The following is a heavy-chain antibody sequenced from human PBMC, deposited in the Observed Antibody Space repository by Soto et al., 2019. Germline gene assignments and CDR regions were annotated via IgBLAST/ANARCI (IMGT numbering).Heavy chain of an antibody. V-gene: IGHV1-18*04. J-gene: IGHJ4*02. CDR2: ISGQIAKT. CDR1: GHSFHNFG. CDR3: ARGPPSGSFSLTPRY. Sequence: QVQLVQSGPEVKKPGASVKVSCKASGHSFHNFGIIWVRQAPGQGLEWMGWISGQIAKTNYAQKFQGKVTMTTDTSTSTAYMELNTLTSDDTAMYYCARGPPSGSFSLTPRYWGQGTLVTVSS. D-gene: IGHD1-26*01.